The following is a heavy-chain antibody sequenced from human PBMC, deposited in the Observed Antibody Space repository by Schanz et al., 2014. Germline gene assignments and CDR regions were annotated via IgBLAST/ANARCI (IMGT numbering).Heavy chain of an antibody. CDR3: ARRKHAFDI. Sequence: EVQLLESGGGLVQPGGSLRLSCAASRFTFSSYAMSWVRQAPGKGLEWVSAISDSGDLTYYADSVKGRFTISRDNAKYTLYLQMNSLRAEDTAVYYCARRKHAFDIWGQGTMVTVSS. CDR1: RFTFSSYA. V-gene: IGHV3-23*01. J-gene: IGHJ3*02. CDR2: ISDSGDLT.